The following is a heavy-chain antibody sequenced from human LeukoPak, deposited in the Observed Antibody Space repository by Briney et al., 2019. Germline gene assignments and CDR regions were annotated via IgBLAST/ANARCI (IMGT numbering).Heavy chain of an antibody. D-gene: IGHD4-17*01. CDR3: ARVPSGGDYRFDY. CDR2: IYYSGST. V-gene: IGHV4-61*01. J-gene: IGHJ4*02. CDR1: GGSVSSGSYY. Sequence: PSETLSLTCTVSGGSVSSGSYYWSWIRQPPGKGLEWIGYIYYSGSTNYNPSLKSRVTISVDTSKNQFSLKLSSATAADTAVYYCARVPSGGDYRFDYWGQGTLVTVSS.